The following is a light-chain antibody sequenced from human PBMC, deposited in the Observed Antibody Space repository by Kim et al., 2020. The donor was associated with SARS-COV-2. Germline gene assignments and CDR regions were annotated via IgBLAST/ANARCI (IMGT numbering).Light chain of an antibody. V-gene: IGKV1-39*01. CDR3: QQSYSAPPT. Sequence: DIQMTQSPSSLSASVGDRVTITCRASQSISSYLNWYQQKPGKAPKFLIYAAPSLQSGVPSRFSGSGSGTDFTLTITSLQPEDFATYYCQQSYSAPPTFGQGTKVDIK. CDR2: AAP. J-gene: IGKJ1*01. CDR1: QSISSY.